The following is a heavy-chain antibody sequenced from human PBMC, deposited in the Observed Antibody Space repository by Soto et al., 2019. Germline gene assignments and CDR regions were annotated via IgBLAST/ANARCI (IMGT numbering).Heavy chain of an antibody. Sequence: SETQSLTSTVSGGNVRSGSYYWSWIRQPPGKGLEWIGYIYYSGSTNYNPSLKSRVTISVDTSKNQFSLKLSSVTAADTAVYYCARDVWELLIDYWGQGTPVTVSS. J-gene: IGHJ4*02. CDR1: GGNVRSGSYY. V-gene: IGHV4-61*01. D-gene: IGHD1-26*01. CDR2: IYYSGST. CDR3: ARDVWELLIDY.